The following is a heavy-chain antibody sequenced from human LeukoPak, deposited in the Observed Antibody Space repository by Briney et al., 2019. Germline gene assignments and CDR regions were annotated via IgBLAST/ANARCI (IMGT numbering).Heavy chain of an antibody. CDR2: VHGDGSST. CDR1: GYTFSNSW. J-gene: IGHJ4*02. V-gene: IGHV3-74*01. D-gene: IGHD6-19*01. Sequence: GGSLRLSCAASGYTFSNSWMHWVRQPPGKGLVWVSRVHGDGSSTNYADSVKGRFTISRDNAKNTLYLQMNSLRDEDTALYYCARGYQGWTDYWGQGTLVIVSS. CDR3: ARGYQGWTDY.